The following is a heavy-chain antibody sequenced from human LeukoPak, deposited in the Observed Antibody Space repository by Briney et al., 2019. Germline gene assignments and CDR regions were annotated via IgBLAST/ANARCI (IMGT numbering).Heavy chain of an antibody. J-gene: IGHJ4*02. CDR1: GFTLSTLW. V-gene: IGHV3-7*01. D-gene: IGHD5-24*01. CDR2: IKQDESEK. CDR3: ARPRWLQFGPHDS. Sequence: GGSLRLSCAASGFTLSTLWMSWVRQAPGKGLEWVANIKQDESEKYYVDSVKGRFTISRDNAQNALFLQMNSLRGEDTAVYYCARPRWLQFGPHDSWGQGTLVTVSS.